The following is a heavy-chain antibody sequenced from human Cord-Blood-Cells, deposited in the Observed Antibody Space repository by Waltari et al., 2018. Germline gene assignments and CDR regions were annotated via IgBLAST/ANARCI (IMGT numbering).Heavy chain of an antibody. V-gene: IGHV4-4*02. Sequence: QVQLQESGPGLVKPSGTLSLTCAVYGGSISSSTWSSWVRQPPGKGLEWIGEIYHSGSTNYNPSLKSRVTISVDKSKNQFSLKLSSGTAADTAVYYCARDYRGRTGTDYWGQGTLVTVSS. J-gene: IGHJ4*02. CDR3: ARDYRGRTGTDY. CDR1: GGSISSSTW. CDR2: IYHSGST. D-gene: IGHD1-1*01.